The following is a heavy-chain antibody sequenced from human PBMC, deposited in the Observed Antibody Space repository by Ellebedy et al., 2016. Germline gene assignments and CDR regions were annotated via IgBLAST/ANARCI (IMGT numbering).Heavy chain of an antibody. J-gene: IGHJ6*02. V-gene: IGHV3-48*01. Sequence: GESLKISCAASGFSVRQYGMNWVRQTPGKGLEWVSYISPSGAILYAGSVKGRFAISRDIDKNSLYLQMNSLRAEDTAVYYCAKGNSHYYYGMEVWGQGTTVTVSS. CDR3: AKGNSHYYYGMEV. CDR1: GFSVRQYG. D-gene: IGHD2-21*01. CDR2: ISPSGAI.